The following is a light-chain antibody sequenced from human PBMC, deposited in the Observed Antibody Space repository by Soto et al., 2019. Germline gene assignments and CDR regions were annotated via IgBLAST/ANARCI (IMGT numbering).Light chain of an antibody. CDR2: GAY. Sequence: EIVMTQSPATLSVSPGERATLSCRASQWVSSTLAWYRQKPGQAPRLLIYGAYIRATGIPARFSGSASVTEFTLNLSSLQSEDFAVYYCQQYNTWPRTFGQGTKVEIK. V-gene: IGKV3-15*01. J-gene: IGKJ1*01. CDR3: QQYNTWPRT. CDR1: QWVSST.